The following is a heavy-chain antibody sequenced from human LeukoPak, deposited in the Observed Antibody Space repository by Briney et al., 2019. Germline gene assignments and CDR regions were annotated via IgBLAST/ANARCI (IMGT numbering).Heavy chain of an antibody. Sequence: PGGSLRLSCAASGFTFDDYAMHWVRQAPGKGLEWVSGISWNSGSIGYADSVKGRFTISRDNAKNSLYLQMNSLRAEDTALYYCAKDTELYTMVRGVNGTTNWYFDLWGRGTLVTVSS. D-gene: IGHD3-10*01. CDR1: GFTFDDYA. CDR3: AKDTELYTMVRGVNGTTNWYFDL. CDR2: ISWNSGSI. V-gene: IGHV3-9*01. J-gene: IGHJ2*01.